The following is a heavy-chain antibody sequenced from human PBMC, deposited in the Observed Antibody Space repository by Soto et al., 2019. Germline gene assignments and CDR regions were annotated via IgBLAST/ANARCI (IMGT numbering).Heavy chain of an antibody. J-gene: IGHJ4*02. D-gene: IGHD3-22*01. CDR1: GFTFSSYV. CDR2: IWYDGSNK. CDR3: AIEVGDYYDSSGYSDY. Sequence: PGGSLRLSCAASGFTFSSYVMHWVRQAPGKGLEWVAVIWYDGSNKYYADSVKGRFTISRDNSKNTLYLQMNSLRAEDTAVYYCAIEVGDYYDSSGYSDYWGQGTLVTVSS. V-gene: IGHV3-33*01.